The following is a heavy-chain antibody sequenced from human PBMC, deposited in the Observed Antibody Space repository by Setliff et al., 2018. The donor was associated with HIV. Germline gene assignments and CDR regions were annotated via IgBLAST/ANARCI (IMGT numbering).Heavy chain of an antibody. V-gene: IGHV1-2*06. CDR1: GYTFTDYY. J-gene: IGHJ6*03. CDR2: VIPNGGAT. Sequence: ASVKVSCKASGYTFTDYYIHWVRQAPGQGLEWMGRVIPNGGATIYAQKFQGRITMTSDTSISTAYMELSRLRSDDTAVYYCAREGLQDSFEYYYYYMEVWGKGTTVTVSS. CDR3: AREGLQDSFEYYYYYMEV. D-gene: IGHD2-15*01.